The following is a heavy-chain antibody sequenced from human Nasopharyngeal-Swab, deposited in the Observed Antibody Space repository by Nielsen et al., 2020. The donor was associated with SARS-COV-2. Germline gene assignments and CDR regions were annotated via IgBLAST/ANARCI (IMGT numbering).Heavy chain of an antibody. J-gene: IGHJ4*02. CDR3: AKDRYGAGASDY. Sequence: GESLKISCAASGFTLSNYGMHWVRQAPGKGLEWVAFIRYDGSNKYYADSVKGRFTISRDSSKNTLYLQMNSLRAEDTAVYYCAKDRYGAGASDYWGQGTLVTVSS. V-gene: IGHV3-30*02. CDR1: GFTLSNYG. CDR2: IRYDGSNK. D-gene: IGHD4/OR15-4a*01.